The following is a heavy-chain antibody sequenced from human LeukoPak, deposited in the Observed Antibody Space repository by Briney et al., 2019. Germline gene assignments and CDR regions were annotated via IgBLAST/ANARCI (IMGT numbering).Heavy chain of an antibody. CDR1: GGSISSYY. Sequence: SETLSLTCTVSGGSISSYYWSWIRQPPGKGLEWIGYIYYSGSTNYNPSLKSRVTISVDTSKNQFSLKLSSVTAADTAVYYCARDTNETPSGWYYFDYWGQGALVTVSS. CDR2: IYYSGST. J-gene: IGHJ4*02. CDR3: ARDTNETPSGWYYFDY. D-gene: IGHD6-19*01. V-gene: IGHV4-59*12.